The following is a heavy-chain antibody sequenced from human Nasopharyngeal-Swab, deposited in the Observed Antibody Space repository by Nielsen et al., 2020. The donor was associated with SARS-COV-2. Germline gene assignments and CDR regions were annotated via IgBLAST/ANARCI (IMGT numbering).Heavy chain of an antibody. CDR3: ARDLDFWSGYLNWFDP. CDR1: GYSISSGYY. V-gene: IGHV4-38-2*02. Sequence: GSLRLSCTVSGYSISSGYYWGWIRQPPGKGLEWIGSSYHSGSTYYNPSLKSRVTISVDTSKNQFSLKLSSVTAADTAVYYCARDLDFWSGYLNWFDPWGQGTLVTVSS. J-gene: IGHJ5*02. CDR2: SYHSGST. D-gene: IGHD3-3*01.